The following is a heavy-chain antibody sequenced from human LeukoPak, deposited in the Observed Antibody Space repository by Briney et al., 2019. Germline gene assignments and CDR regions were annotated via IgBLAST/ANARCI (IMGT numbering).Heavy chain of an antibody. CDR1: GYTFTGYY. D-gene: IGHD6-13*01. CDR3: ARDHSRAADAFDI. V-gene: IGHV1-2*02. CDR2: INPNSGGT. J-gene: IGHJ3*02. Sequence: ASVKVSCKASGYTFTGYYMHWVRQAPGQGLEWMGWINPNSGGTNYAQKFQGRVTMTRDTSISTAYMELSRLRSDDTAVYYCARDHSRAADAFDIWGQGTMVTVSS.